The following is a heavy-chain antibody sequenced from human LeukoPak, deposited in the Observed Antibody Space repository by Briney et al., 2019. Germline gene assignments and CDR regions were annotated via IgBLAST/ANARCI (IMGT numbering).Heavy chain of an antibody. V-gene: IGHV1-8*01. CDR2: MNPNSGNT. CDR1: VYTFTSYD. D-gene: IGHD3-22*01. J-gene: IGHJ4*02. CDR3: ARGRTAHTYYDSSGDCDY. Sequence: ASVKVSCKASVYTFTSYDINWVRQATGQGLEWMGWMNPNSGNTGYPQKFQGRVTLTRNTSISTAYMELSSLRSEDTAVYYCARGRTAHTYYDSSGDCDYWGQGTLVTVSS.